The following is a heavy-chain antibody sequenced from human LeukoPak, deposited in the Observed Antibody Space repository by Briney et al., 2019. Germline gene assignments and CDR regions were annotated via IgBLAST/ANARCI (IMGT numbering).Heavy chain of an antibody. CDR1: GGSFSGYY. Sequence: SETLSLTCAVYGGSFSGYYWSWTRQPPGKGLEWIGEINHSGSTNYNPSLKSRVTISVDTSKNQFSLKLSSVTAADTAVYYCARGGGGFYSYGSNWFDPWGQGTLVTVSS. CDR3: ARGGGGFYSYGSNWFDP. J-gene: IGHJ5*02. V-gene: IGHV4-34*01. D-gene: IGHD5-18*01. CDR2: INHSGST.